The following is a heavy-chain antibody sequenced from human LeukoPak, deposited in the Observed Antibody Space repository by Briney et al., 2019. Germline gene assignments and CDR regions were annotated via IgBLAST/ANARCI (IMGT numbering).Heavy chain of an antibody. J-gene: IGHJ1*01. V-gene: IGHV4-39*01. D-gene: IGHD6-13*01. CDR3: ARSGYSRLRNPHAEYFQH. CDR1: GGSISSSSYC. CDR2: IYYSGST. Sequence: PSETLSLTCTVSGGSISSSSYCWGWIRQPPGKGLEWIGSIYYSGSTYYNPSLKSRVTISVDTSKNQFSLKLSSVTAADTAVYYCARSGYSRLRNPHAEYFQHWGQGTLVTVSS.